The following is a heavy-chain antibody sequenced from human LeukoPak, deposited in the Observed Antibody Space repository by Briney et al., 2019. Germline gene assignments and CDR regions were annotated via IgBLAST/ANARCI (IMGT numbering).Heavy chain of an antibody. Sequence: ASVKVSCKASGYTFTSYDINWVRQATGQGLEWMGWINPNSGGTNYAQKFQGRVTMTRDTSISTAYMELSRLRSDDTAVYYCARDSVVATYYYYGMDVWGQGTTVTVSS. V-gene: IGHV1-2*02. D-gene: IGHD2-15*01. CDR2: INPNSGGT. CDR1: GYTFTSYD. J-gene: IGHJ6*02. CDR3: ARDSVVATYYYYGMDV.